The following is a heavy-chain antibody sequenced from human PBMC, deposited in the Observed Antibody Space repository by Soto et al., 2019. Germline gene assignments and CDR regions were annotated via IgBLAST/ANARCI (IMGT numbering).Heavy chain of an antibody. CDR1: GYTFTGYY. CDR3: ARASGPAAMVGY. J-gene: IGHJ4*02. D-gene: IGHD2-2*01. CDR2: INPNSGGT. V-gene: IGHV1-2*04. Sequence: QVQLVQSGAEVKKPGASVKVSCKASGYTFTGYYMHWVRQAPGQGLEWMGWINPNSGGTNYAQKLQGWVTMTRDTSISTAYMELSRLRSDDTAVYYCARASGPAAMVGYWGQGTLVTVSS.